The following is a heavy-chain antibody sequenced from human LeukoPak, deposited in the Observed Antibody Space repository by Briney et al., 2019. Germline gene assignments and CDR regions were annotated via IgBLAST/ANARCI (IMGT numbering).Heavy chain of an antibody. CDR3: ARVSGSSGYSYLDY. CDR2: IYYSGST. CDR1: GGSISSSSYY. Sequence: PSETLSLACTVSGGSISSSSYYWGWIRQPPGKGLEWIGSIYYSGSTYYNPSLKSRVTISVDTSKNQFSLKLSSVTAADTAVYYCARVSGSSGYSYLDYWGQGTLVTVSS. D-gene: IGHD3-22*01. V-gene: IGHV4-39*07. J-gene: IGHJ4*02.